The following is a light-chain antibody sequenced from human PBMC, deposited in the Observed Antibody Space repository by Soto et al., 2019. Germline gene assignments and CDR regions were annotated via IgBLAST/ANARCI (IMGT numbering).Light chain of an antibody. Sequence: QSALTQPASVSGSPGQSITISCTGTSSDVXGYNSFSWYQQHPGKAPKLMIYDXXXXXXXXXXXXXXXKSGNTASLTISGLXXXXXXXXXCTSYTRSSAPNYVFGTGTKLTVL. J-gene: IGLJ1*01. CDR3: TSYTRSSAPNYV. V-gene: IGLV2-14*03. CDR1: SSDVXGYNS. CDR2: DXX.